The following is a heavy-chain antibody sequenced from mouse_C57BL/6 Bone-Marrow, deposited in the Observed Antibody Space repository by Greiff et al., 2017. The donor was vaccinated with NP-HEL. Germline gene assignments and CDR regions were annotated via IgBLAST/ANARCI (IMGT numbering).Heavy chain of an antibody. CDR1: GFTFSDYG. Sequence: EVKVVESGGGLVKPGGSLKLSCAASGFTFSDYGMHWVRQAPEKGLKWVAYISSGSSTIYYADPVQCRFTISRDNAKNTLFLKMTRLRSEDTAMYYCARRAHYGSSSFYAMDYWGQGTSVTVSS. V-gene: IGHV5-17*01. CDR2: ISSGSSTI. D-gene: IGHD1-1*01. J-gene: IGHJ4*01. CDR3: ARRAHYGSSSFYAMDY.